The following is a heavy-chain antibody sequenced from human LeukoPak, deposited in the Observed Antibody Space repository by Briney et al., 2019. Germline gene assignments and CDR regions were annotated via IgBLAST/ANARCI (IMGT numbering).Heavy chain of an antibody. CDR1: GGSLSTYV. CDR2: VSYTGTT. V-gene: IGHV4-59*01. J-gene: IGHJ5*02. D-gene: IGHD2-15*01. Sequence: PSETLSLTRTVSGGSLSTYVWTWIRQFPRKGLEGIGYVSYTGTTSYSPSLKSRVTISVDSSKNHFSLSLSSVTAADTAVYYCARYHQPSGPNWLDRWGQGTLVTVSS. CDR3: ARYHQPSGPNWLDR.